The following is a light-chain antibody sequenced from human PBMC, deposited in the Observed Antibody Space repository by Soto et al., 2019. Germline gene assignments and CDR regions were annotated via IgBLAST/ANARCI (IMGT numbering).Light chain of an antibody. Sequence: QSVLTQPPSVSGAPGQRVTISCTGSSSNIGAGYDVHWYQQLPGPAPKLLIYGNSNRPSGVPDRFSGSKSGTSASLAITGLQAEDEADYYCQSYESSLSGYVFGTGTKLTVL. CDR1: SSNIGAGYD. CDR2: GNS. CDR3: QSYESSLSGYV. V-gene: IGLV1-40*01. J-gene: IGLJ1*01.